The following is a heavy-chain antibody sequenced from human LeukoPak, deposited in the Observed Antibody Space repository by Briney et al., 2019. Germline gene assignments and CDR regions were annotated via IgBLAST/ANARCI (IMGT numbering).Heavy chain of an antibody. Sequence: GGSLRLSCAASGFTFSSYAMSWVRQAPGKGLEWVSAISGSGGSTYYADSVKGRFTISRDNSKNTLYLQMNSLRAEDTAVCYCAKPSGSYYGYYYYYYMDVWGKGTTVTVSS. V-gene: IGHV3-23*01. CDR3: AKPSGSYYGYYYYYYMDV. J-gene: IGHJ6*03. CDR1: GFTFSSYA. CDR2: ISGSGGST. D-gene: IGHD1-26*01.